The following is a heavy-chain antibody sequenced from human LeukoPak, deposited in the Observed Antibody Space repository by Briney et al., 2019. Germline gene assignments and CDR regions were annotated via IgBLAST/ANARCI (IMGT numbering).Heavy chain of an antibody. V-gene: IGHV3-11*01. Sequence: GGSLRLSCAASGFTFSDYYMSWIRQAPGKGLEWVSYISNSGGAMYYADSVKGRFTISRDNAKNSLYLQMDSLRVEGTAVYYCARDSGSAYYSSAGYWGQGTLVTVSS. CDR2: ISNSGGAM. CDR1: GFTFSDYY. D-gene: IGHD3-22*01. CDR3: ARDSGSAYYSSAGY. J-gene: IGHJ4*02.